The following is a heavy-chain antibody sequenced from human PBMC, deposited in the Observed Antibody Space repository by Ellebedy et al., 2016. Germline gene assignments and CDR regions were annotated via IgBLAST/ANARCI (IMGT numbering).Heavy chain of an antibody. J-gene: IGHJ2*01. CDR3: ARGLGSVVVTAIRRFGYFDL. CDR1: GGSFSGYY. Sequence: SETLSLXXAVYGGSFSGYYWSWIRQPPGKGLEWIGEINHSGSTNYNPSLKSRVTISVDTSKNQFSLKLSSVTAADTAVYYCARGLGSVVVTAIRRFGYFDLWGRGTLVTVSS. CDR2: INHSGST. V-gene: IGHV4-34*01. D-gene: IGHD2-21*02.